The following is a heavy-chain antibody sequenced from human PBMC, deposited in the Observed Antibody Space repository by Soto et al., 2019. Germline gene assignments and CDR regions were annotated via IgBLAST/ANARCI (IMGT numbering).Heavy chain of an antibody. CDR3: ARKKRERIGGYCSGGSCYSGGEYYMDV. V-gene: IGHV4-4*02. D-gene: IGHD2-15*01. Sequence: SETLSLTCAVSSGSISSSNWWSWVRQPPGKGLEWIGEIYHSGSTNYNPSLKSRVTISVDKSKNQFSLKLSSVTAADTAVYYYARKKRERIGGYCSGGSCYSGGEYYMDVWGKGTTVTVSS. CDR2: IYHSGST. CDR1: SGSISSSNW. J-gene: IGHJ6*03.